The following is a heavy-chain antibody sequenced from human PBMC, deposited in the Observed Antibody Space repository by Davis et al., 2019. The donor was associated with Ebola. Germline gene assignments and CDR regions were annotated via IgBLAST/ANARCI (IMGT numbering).Heavy chain of an antibody. D-gene: IGHD6-6*01. J-gene: IGHJ4*02. CDR1: GLTFSSYA. Sequence: GESLKISCEASGLTFSSYAMHWVRQAPDKGLEFVANINQGGSVKNYVDSVKGRFTISRDNAKNSLYLQMNSLRAEDTAVYYCARDPGSSSFDYWGQGSLVTVSS. CDR3: ARDPGSSSFDY. CDR2: INQGGSVK. V-gene: IGHV3-7*03.